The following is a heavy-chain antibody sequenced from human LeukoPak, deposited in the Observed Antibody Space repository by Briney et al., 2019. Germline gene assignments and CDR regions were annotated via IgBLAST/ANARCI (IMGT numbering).Heavy chain of an antibody. Sequence: ASETLSLTCTVSGGSISDYYWGWIRQPPGKGLEWIGFIFYTGETNYNASLKSRVTISLDTSKNQFSLRLISVTAADTAVYYCAREWSGFDFWGQGIMVTASS. V-gene: IGHV4-59*01. D-gene: IGHD2-15*01. CDR3: AREWSGFDF. CDR2: IFYTGET. J-gene: IGHJ3*01. CDR1: GGSISDYY.